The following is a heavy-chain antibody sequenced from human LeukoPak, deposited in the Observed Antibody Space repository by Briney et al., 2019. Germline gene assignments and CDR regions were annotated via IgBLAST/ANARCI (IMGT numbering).Heavy chain of an antibody. Sequence: SETLSLTCTVSGGSISSYYWSWIRQPPGKGLEWTGYIYYSGSTNYNPSLKSRVTISVDTSKNQFSLKLSSVTAADTAVYYCARADTGHIDYWGQGTLVTVSS. J-gene: IGHJ4*02. CDR1: GGSISSYY. CDR2: IYYSGST. V-gene: IGHV4-59*01. D-gene: IGHD5-18*01. CDR3: ARADTGHIDY.